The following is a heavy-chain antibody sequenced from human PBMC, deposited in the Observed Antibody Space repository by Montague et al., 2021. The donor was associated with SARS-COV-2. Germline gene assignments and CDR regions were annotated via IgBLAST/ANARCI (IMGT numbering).Heavy chain of an antibody. CDR2: ISSSSSYI. D-gene: IGHD3-10*01. Sequence: SLRLSCAASGFTFSRYSMNWVRQAPGKGLEWVSSISSSSSYIYYADSVKGRFTISRDNAKNSLYLQMNSLRAEDTAVYYCARDPLDYGLWSSGSYYNAYYYYYGMDVWGQGTTVTVSS. CDR3: ARDPLDYGLWSSGSYYNAYYYYYGMDV. V-gene: IGHV3-21*01. J-gene: IGHJ6*02. CDR1: GFTFSRYS.